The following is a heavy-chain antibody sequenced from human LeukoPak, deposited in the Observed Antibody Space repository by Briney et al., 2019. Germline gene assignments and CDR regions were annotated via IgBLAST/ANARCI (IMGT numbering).Heavy chain of an antibody. J-gene: IGHJ6*02. CDR3: ASASITMIRGVIYFYYGMDV. CDR1: GYIFTSYG. D-gene: IGHD3-10*01. Sequence: GASVKVSCKASGYIFTSYGISWVRQAPGQGLEWMGWISGYNGNTNYAQKYQGRVTLTTDTSTNTAYMELRSLKSDDTAVYYCASASITMIRGVIYFYYGMDVWGQGTTVTVSS. V-gene: IGHV1-18*01. CDR2: ISGYNGNT.